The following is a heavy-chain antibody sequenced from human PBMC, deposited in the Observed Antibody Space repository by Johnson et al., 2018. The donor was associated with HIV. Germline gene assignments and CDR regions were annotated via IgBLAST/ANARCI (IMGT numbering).Heavy chain of an antibody. CDR3: AQIGSAALTMVREPPGGDAFES. J-gene: IGHJ3*02. CDR2: ISSGGSSI. Sequence: QVQLVESGGGLVKPGGSLRLSCAASGFTFSDYYMSWIRQAPGKGLEWVSYISSGGSSIYYADSVKGRFTISRDNAKKSMYLQMNSLGAEDTAGYYCAQIGSAALTMVREPPGGDAFESWGQGTMVTVSS. V-gene: IGHV3-11*04. D-gene: IGHD3-10*01. CDR1: GFTFSDYY.